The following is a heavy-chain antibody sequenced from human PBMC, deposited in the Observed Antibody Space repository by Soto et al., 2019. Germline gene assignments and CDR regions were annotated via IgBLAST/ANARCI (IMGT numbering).Heavy chain of an antibody. CDR2: ISGSGGRS. J-gene: IGHJ4*02. V-gene: IGHV3-23*01. Sequence: EVQLLDSGGGLVQPGGSLRLSCAASGFTFSNYAMTWVRQGPGKGLEWVSGISGSGGRSDYADSVKGRFTISRDHSKSTLYLQMNSLRAEDTAVYYCAKAYFVWSSEQPYYFDYWGQGTLVTVSS. D-gene: IGHD3-16*01. CDR1: GFTFSNYA. CDR3: AKAYFVWSSEQPYYFDY.